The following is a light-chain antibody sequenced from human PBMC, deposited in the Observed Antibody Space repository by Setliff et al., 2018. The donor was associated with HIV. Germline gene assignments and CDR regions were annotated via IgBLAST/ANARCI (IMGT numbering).Light chain of an antibody. CDR2: EVT. CDR1: SSDVGSYNL. Sequence: QSALTQPASVSGSPGQSITISCTGTSSDVGSYNLVSWYQQHPGKAPKLIIYEVTKRPSGVSNRFSGSKSGNTASLTISGLQAEDEAEYYCCSYAGSSTFVFGTGTKVTVL. J-gene: IGLJ1*01. CDR3: CSYAGSSTFV. V-gene: IGLV2-23*02.